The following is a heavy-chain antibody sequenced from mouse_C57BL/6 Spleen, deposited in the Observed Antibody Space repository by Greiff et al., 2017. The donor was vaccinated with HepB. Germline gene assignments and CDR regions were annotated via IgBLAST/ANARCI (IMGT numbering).Heavy chain of an antibody. D-gene: IGHD2-5*01. CDR2: IDPSDSYT. CDR1: GYTFTSYW. Sequence: VQLQQPGAELVMPGASVKLSCKASGYTFTSYWMHWVKQRPGQGLEWIGEIDPSDSYTNYNQKFKGKSTLTVDKSSSTAYMQLSSLTSEDSAVYYCARPYYSNSYYFDYWGQGTTLTVSS. CDR3: ARPYYSNSYYFDY. V-gene: IGHV1-69*01. J-gene: IGHJ2*01.